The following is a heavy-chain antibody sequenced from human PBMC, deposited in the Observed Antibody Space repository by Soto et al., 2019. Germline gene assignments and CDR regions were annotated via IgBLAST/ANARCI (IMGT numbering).Heavy chain of an antibody. V-gene: IGHV4-34*01. CDR2: INHSAST. CDR3: ARTLSSGWYGLYYYVMDV. Sequence: SETLSLTCAVYGGSFSGYYWSWIRQPPGKGLEWIGEINHSASTNYNPSLKSRVTISVDTSKNQFSLKLSSVTAADTAVYYCARTLSSGWYGLYYYVMDVWGQGTTVTFSS. D-gene: IGHD6-19*01. J-gene: IGHJ6*02. CDR1: GGSFSGYY.